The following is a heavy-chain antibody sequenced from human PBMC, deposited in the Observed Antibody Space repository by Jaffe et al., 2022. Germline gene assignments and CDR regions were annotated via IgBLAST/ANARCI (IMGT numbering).Heavy chain of an antibody. V-gene: IGHV3-30*02. Sequence: QVQLVESGGGVVQPGGSLRLSCAASGFTFSSYGMHWVRQAPGKGLEWVAFIRYDGSNKYYADSVKGRFTISRDNSKNTLYLQMNSLRAEDTAVYYCAKDDGGYSSGWYGVVTIDYWGQGTLVTVSS. J-gene: IGHJ4*02. D-gene: IGHD6-19*01. CDR1: GFTFSSYG. CDR2: IRYDGSNK. CDR3: AKDDGGYSSGWYGVVTIDY.